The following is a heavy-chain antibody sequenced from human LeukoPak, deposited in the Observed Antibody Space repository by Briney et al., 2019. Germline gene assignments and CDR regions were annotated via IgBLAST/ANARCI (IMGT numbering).Heavy chain of an antibody. CDR3: ARVGSYSSYWYFDL. D-gene: IGHD3-22*01. Sequence: TLSLTCTVSGGSVSSGSYSWSWIRQPPGKGLEWIGYIYHSGSTYYNPSLKSRVTISVDRSKNQFSLKLSSVTAADTAVYYCARVGSYSSYWYFDLWGRGTLVTVSS. J-gene: IGHJ2*01. CDR2: IYHSGST. V-gene: IGHV4-30-2*01. CDR1: GGSVSSGSYS.